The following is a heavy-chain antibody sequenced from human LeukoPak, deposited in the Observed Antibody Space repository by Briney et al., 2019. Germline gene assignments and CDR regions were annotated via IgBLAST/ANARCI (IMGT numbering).Heavy chain of an antibody. CDR3: AKGGLVVVAAYFDY. J-gene: IGHJ4*02. V-gene: IGHV3-23*01. CDR2: ISGSGGST. CDR1: GFPFSSYA. D-gene: IGHD2-15*01. Sequence: GGSLRLSCAASGFPFSSYAMSWVRQAPGKGLEWVSAISGSGGSTYYADSVKGRFTISRDNSKNTLYLQMNSLRAEDTAVYYCAKGGLVVVAAYFDYWGQGTLVTVSS.